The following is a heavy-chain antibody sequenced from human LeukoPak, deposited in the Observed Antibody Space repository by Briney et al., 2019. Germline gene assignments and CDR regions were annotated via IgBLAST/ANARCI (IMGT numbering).Heavy chain of an antibody. CDR3: ARLQPLVIPAAKLGFDY. Sequence: PGGSLRLSCAAFVFTFSNYGMGWVRQTPGKGLEWLSSVSGSGANTYYADSVKGRFTISRDNSRDRIYLQMNSLRTDDTAVYYCARLQPLVIPAAKLGFDYWGQGTLVTVSS. CDR1: VFTFSNYG. V-gene: IGHV3-23*01. CDR2: VSGSGANT. D-gene: IGHD2-2*01. J-gene: IGHJ4*02.